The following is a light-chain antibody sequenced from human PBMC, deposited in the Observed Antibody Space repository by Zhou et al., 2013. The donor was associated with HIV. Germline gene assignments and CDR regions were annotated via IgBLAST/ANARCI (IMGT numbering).Light chain of an antibody. CDR2: AAS. Sequence: DIQMTQSPSSLSASVGDRITITCRASQPISIYLNWYQVKPGKAPKLLVYAASSLKYGVPSRFSGSGSGTDFTLTISSLQPEDFATYYCQQSYSTPRTFGQGTKVEIK. CDR3: QQSYSTPRT. CDR1: QPISIY. J-gene: IGKJ1*01. V-gene: IGKV1-39*01.